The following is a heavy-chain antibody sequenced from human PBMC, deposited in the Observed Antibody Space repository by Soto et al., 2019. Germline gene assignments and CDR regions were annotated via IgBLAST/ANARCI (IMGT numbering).Heavy chain of an antibody. CDR3: ARAIVGATGGGY. CDR1: GYTFTSYD. CDR2: MNPNSGNT. V-gene: IGHV1-8*01. D-gene: IGHD1-26*01. Sequence: ASVKVSCKASGYTFTSYDINWVRQATGQGLEWMGWMNPNSGNTGYAQKFQGRVTMTRNTSISTAYMELSSLRSEDTAVYYCARAIVGATGGGYWGQGTLVTGSS. J-gene: IGHJ4*02.